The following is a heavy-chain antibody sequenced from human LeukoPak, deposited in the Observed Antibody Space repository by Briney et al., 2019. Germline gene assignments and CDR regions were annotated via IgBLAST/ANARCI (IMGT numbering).Heavy chain of an antibody. Sequence: GASVKVSCKASGYTFTGYYMHWVRQAPGHGLEWMGWINPNSGGTNYAQKFQGWVTMTRDTSISTAYMELSRLRSDDTAVYYCARTRYFDWQRDAFDIWGQGTMVTVSS. J-gene: IGHJ3*02. CDR3: ARTRYFDWQRDAFDI. CDR2: INPNSGGT. D-gene: IGHD3-9*01. CDR1: GYTFTGYY. V-gene: IGHV1-2*04.